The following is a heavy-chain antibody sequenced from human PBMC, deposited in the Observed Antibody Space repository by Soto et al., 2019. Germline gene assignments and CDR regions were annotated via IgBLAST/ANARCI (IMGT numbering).Heavy chain of an antibody. CDR3: ARGPGLLTYYYMDV. CDR2: INAGNGNT. V-gene: IGHV1-3*01. Sequence: QVQLVQSGAEVKKPGASVKVSCKASGYTFTSYAMHWVRQAPGQRLEWMGWINAGNGNTKYSQKFQGRVTITRETSASRAYMELSSLISEDTAVYYCARGPGLLTYYYMDVWGKGTTVTVSS. J-gene: IGHJ6*03. D-gene: IGHD2-15*01. CDR1: GYTFTSYA.